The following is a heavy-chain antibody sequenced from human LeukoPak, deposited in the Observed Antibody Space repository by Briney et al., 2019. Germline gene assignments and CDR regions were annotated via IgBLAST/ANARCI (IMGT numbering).Heavy chain of an antibody. J-gene: IGHJ6*02. CDR1: EFTFSDYY. CDR2: IYSGGST. D-gene: IGHD4-11*01. CDR3: ARDDYSNYYYYGMDV. V-gene: IGHV3-53*01. Sequence: GGSLRLSCAASEFTFSDYYMSWVRQAPGKGLEWVSVIYSGGSTYYADSVKGRFTISRDNSKNTLYLQMNSLRAEDTAVYYCARDDYSNYYYYGMDVWGQGTTVTVSS.